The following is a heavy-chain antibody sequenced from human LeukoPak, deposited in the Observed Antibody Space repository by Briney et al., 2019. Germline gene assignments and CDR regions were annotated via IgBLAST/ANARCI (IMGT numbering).Heavy chain of an antibody. D-gene: IGHD2-8*01. CDR1: GGSISSYY. Sequence: SETLSLTCTVSGGSISSYYWSWIRQPPGKGLEWIGYIYTSGSTNYNPSLKSRVTISVDTSKNQFSLKPSSVTAADTAVYYCARHPNLGYYYYMDVWGKGTTVTVSS. V-gene: IGHV4-4*09. J-gene: IGHJ6*03. CDR2: IYTSGST. CDR3: ARHPNLGYYYYMDV.